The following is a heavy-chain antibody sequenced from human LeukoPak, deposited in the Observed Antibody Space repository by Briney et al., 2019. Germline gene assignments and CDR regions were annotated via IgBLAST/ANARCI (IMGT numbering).Heavy chain of an antibody. Sequence: GGSLRLSCITSGFTFGDYGLSWVRQAPGKGLEWVSTISGSGGSTDYADSVKGRFTISRDNSKNTLYLQMNSLRAEDTAVFYCAKPPLAGYYYFDYWGQGTLVTVSS. CDR2: ISGSGGST. CDR3: AKPPLAGYYYFDY. D-gene: IGHD3-9*01. J-gene: IGHJ4*02. CDR1: GFTFGDYG. V-gene: IGHV3-23*01.